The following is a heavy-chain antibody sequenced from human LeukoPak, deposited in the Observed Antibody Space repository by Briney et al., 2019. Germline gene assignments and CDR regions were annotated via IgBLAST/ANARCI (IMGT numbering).Heavy chain of an antibody. CDR2: IYYSGST. D-gene: IGHD5-18*01. Sequence: PSETLSLTCTVSGGSISSYYWSWIRQPPGKGLEWIGYIYYSGSTNYNPSLKSRVTISVDTSKNQFSLKLSSVTAADTAVYYCAGSSGYSYVAYWGQGTLVTVSS. V-gene: IGHV4-59*08. CDR3: AGSSGYSYVAY. J-gene: IGHJ4*02. CDR1: GGSISSYY.